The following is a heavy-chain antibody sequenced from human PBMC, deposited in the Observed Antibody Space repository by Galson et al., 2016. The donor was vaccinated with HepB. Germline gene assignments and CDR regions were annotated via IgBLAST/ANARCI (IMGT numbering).Heavy chain of an antibody. J-gene: IGHJ4*02. CDR3: ARRGPDSGSDF. V-gene: IGHV5-51*01. Sequence: QSGAEVKEPGESLRISCQTSGYTFSSLWIAWVRQMPGKGLEWMGVIFPGDPDTLYSPSFRGRVIIPADRDTNTTYLHWTTLEASDTAMYYCARRGPDSGSDFWGQGTQVTVSS. D-gene: IGHD3-22*01. CDR1: GYTFSSLW. CDR2: IFPGDPDT.